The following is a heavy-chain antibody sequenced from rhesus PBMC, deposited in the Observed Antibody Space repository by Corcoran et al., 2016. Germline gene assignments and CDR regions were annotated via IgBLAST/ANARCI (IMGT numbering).Heavy chain of an antibody. J-gene: IGHJ1*01. Sequence: QVQLQESGPGVVKPSETLSLTCAVSGGSISGYYLWSWIRQPPGKGLEWIGYIDGGSGYISYNPSHKSRVIISIVTSKNHFSLELSSVTAVDTAVYYCARAECTGSGCYPRYFEFWGQGALVTVSS. CDR2: IDGGSGYI. D-gene: IGHD2-21*01. V-gene: IGHV4-106*01. CDR1: GGSISGYY. CDR3: ARAECTGSGCYPRYFEF.